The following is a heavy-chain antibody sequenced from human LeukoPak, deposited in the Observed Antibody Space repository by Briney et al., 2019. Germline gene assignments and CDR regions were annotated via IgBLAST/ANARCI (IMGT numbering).Heavy chain of an antibody. D-gene: IGHD3-16*01. CDR2: IWSNGRNK. CDR1: GFTFSNYG. J-gene: IGHJ4*02. Sequence: GGSLRLSCAASGFTFSNYGMHWVRQAPGKGLEWVAVIWSNGRNKYYADSVKGRFTISRDSSKNTLDLQMNSLGADDTAVYYCVKELGPFTGFDNWGQGTLVTVSS. V-gene: IGHV3-33*06. CDR3: VKELGPFTGFDN.